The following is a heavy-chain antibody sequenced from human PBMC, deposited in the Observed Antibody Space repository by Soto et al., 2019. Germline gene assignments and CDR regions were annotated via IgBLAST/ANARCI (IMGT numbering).Heavy chain of an antibody. CDR3: AREPRYCSSASCDGYFDY. V-gene: IGHV3-74*01. CDR1: GFTFSSYW. D-gene: IGHD2-2*01. Sequence: EVQLVESGGGLVQPGGSLRLSCATSGFTFSSYWMHWVRQAPGKGLVWVSRINSDGSGTNYADSVKGRFTISRDNAKSTLYLQMNSLRAEDTAVYYCAREPRYCSSASCDGYFDYWGQGALVTVSS. CDR2: INSDGSGT. J-gene: IGHJ4*02.